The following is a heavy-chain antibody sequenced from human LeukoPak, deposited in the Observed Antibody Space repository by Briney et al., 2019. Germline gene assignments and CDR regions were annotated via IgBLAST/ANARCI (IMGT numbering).Heavy chain of an antibody. Sequence: GESLRLSCAASGFTFSSYAMSWVRQAPGKGLEWVSAISGSGGSTYYADSVKGRFTISRDNSKNTLYLQMNSLRAEDTAVYYCAKDILTGYFTYYFDYWGQGTLVTVSS. D-gene: IGHD3-9*01. J-gene: IGHJ4*02. CDR1: GFTFSSYA. CDR3: AKDILTGYFTYYFDY. V-gene: IGHV3-23*01. CDR2: ISGSGGST.